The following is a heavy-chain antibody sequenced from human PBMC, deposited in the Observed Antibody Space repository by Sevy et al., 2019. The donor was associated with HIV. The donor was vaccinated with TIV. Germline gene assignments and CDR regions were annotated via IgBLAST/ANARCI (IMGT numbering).Heavy chain of an antibody. D-gene: IGHD3-16*02. V-gene: IGHV1-18*04. CDR3: ARALIVLDAFDI. CDR1: GYTFTSYG. Sequence: ASVKVSCKASGYTFTSYGISWVRQAPGQGLEWMGWISAYNGNTNYAQTLQGRVTMTTDTSTSTAYMELRSLRSDDTAVYYCARALIVLDAFDIWGQGTMVTVSS. CDR2: ISAYNGNT. J-gene: IGHJ3*02.